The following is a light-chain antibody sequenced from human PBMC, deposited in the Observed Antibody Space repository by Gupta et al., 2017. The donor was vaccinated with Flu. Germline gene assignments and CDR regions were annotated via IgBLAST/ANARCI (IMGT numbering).Light chain of an antibody. CDR1: NSDVGGYNF. J-gene: IGLJ1*01. Sequence: QSALTQPASVSGSPGQSITIPCTGTNSDVGGYNFVSWYQQHPGKAPKLMIYEVSNRPSGVSNRFSGSKSGNTASLTISGLQAEDEADYYCSSYTSSSTLVFGTGTKVTVL. CDR2: EVS. CDR3: SSYTSSSTLV. V-gene: IGLV2-14*01.